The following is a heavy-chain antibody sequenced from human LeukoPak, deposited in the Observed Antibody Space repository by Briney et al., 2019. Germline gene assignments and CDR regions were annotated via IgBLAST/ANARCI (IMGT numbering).Heavy chain of an antibody. J-gene: IGHJ4*02. Sequence: GRTLRLSCAASRSTYSNVCTGWVRQAPGKGLEWVGRIKSKTDGGTTYYAALVRGSFIISRDDSKNTLYLQMSSLKTEDTAVYYCTTEAVAGPPYYWGQGTLVTVSS. V-gene: IGHV3-15*01. CDR2: IKSKTDGGTT. D-gene: IGHD6-19*01. CDR1: RSTYSNVC. CDR3: TTEAVAGPPYY.